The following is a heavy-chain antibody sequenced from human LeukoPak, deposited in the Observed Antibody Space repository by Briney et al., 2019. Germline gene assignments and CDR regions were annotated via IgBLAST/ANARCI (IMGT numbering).Heavy chain of an antibody. V-gene: IGHV3-30*18. CDR3: AKDRGAYFDY. D-gene: IGHD3-10*01. CDR2: ISYDGSNK. Sequence: GRSLRLSCAASGFTFSSYGMHWVRQAPGKGLEWVAVISYDGSNKYYADSVKGRFTISRDNSKNTLYLQMNSLRAEDTTVYYCAKDRGAYFDYWGQGTLVTVSS. J-gene: IGHJ4*02. CDR1: GFTFSSYG.